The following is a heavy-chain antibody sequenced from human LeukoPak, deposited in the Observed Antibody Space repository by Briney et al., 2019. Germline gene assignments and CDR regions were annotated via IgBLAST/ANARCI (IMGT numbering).Heavy chain of an antibody. CDR2: IIPLFGTA. D-gene: IGHD3-10*01. CDR1: GGTFSNFA. CDR3: ASSGLGGSGNYHRTWYNWFDP. J-gene: IGHJ5*02. Sequence: RASVKVSCKASGGTFSNFAISWVRQAPGQGLEWMGGIIPLFGTANYGQKSQGRVTITADKSTSTAYMELSSLRPEDTAVYYCASSGLGGSGNYHRTWYNWFDPWGQGTLITVSS. V-gene: IGHV1-69*06.